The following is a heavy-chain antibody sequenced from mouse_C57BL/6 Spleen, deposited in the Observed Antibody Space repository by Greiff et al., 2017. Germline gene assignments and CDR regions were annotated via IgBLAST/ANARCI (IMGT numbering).Heavy chain of an antibody. V-gene: IGHV14-4*01. J-gene: IGHJ2*01. CDR3: TTLITTVVAENFDY. CDR2: IDPENGDT. Sequence: VQLQQSGAELVRPGASVKLSCTASGFNIKDDYMHWVKQRPEQGLEWIGWIDPENGDTEYASKFQGKATITADTSSTTAYLQLSSLTSEDTSVYYCTTLITTVVAENFDYGGQGTTLTGSS. CDR1: GFNIKDDY. D-gene: IGHD1-1*01.